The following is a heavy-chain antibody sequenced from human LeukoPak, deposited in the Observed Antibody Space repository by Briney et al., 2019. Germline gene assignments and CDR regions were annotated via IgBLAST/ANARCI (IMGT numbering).Heavy chain of an antibody. CDR2: ISGSGGST. J-gene: IGHJ4*02. V-gene: IGHV3-23*01. D-gene: IGHD6-13*01. Sequence: PGGSLRLSCAASGFTFSSYAMSWVRQAPGKGLEWVSAISGSGGSTYYADSVKGRFTISRDNSKNTLYLQMNSLRAEDTAVYYCAKTGYSSSWSKPPFDYWGQGTLVTVSS. CDR1: GFTFSSYA. CDR3: AKTGYSSSWSKPPFDY.